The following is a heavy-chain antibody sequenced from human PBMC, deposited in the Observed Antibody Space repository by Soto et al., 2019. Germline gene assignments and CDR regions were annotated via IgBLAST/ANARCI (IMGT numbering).Heavy chain of an antibody. D-gene: IGHD6-13*01. CDR3: ARIWEMATVAACDY. Sequence: RGESLKISCKGSGYNFTKYWISWVRQMPGKGPEWMGIIYPGDSDTRYSPSFQGQITISVDKSISTAYLQWSSLKASDTAMYYCARIWEMATVAACDYWGQGTLVTVSS. V-gene: IGHV5-51*01. J-gene: IGHJ4*02. CDR1: GYNFTKYW. CDR2: IYPGDSDT.